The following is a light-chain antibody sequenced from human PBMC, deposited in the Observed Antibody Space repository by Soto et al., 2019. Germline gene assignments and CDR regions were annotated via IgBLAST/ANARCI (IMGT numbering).Light chain of an antibody. CDR3: MQAIQSPT. J-gene: IGKJ3*01. V-gene: IGKV2-24*01. Sequence: DIVMTQTPLSSPVTLGQPASISCRSSQSLVHSNGITYLSWLHQRPGQPPRLLIYEISKRFSGVPDRFSGSGAGTDFTLEISRVEAEDVGVYYCMQAIQSPTFGPGTKVDIK. CDR2: EIS. CDR1: QSLVHSNGITY.